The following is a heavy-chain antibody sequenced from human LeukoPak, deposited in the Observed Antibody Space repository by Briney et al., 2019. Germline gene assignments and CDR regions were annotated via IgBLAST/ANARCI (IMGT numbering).Heavy chain of an antibody. V-gene: IGHV4-39*07. J-gene: IGHJ4*02. CDR2: IYYSGST. CDR1: GGSISSSIYF. Sequence: SETLSLTCTVSGGSISSSIYFRGWIRQPPGKGLELIGTIYYSGSTYYNSSLKSRVTISVDTSKNQFSLKLSSVTAADTAVYYCARDLSSPFDYWGQGTLVTVSS. CDR3: ARDLSSPFDY. D-gene: IGHD6-13*01.